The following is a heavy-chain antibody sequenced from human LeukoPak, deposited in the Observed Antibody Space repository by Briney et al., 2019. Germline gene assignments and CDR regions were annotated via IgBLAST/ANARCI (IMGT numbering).Heavy chain of an antibody. D-gene: IGHD6-6*01. CDR3: AREHTSSSSRVFDY. CDR1: GFTFSNYW. Sequence: GGSLRLSCTASGFTFSNYWMHWVRQAPGKGLVWVSRIHTNGTTTTYADSVKGRFTTSRDNAKNTLYLQMSSLRAEDTAVYYCAREHTSSSSRVFDYWGQGALVTVSS. J-gene: IGHJ4*02. V-gene: IGHV3-74*01. CDR2: IHTNGTTT.